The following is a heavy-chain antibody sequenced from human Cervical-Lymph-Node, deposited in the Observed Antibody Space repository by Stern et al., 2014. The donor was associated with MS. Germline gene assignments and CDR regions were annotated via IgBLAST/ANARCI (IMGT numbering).Heavy chain of an antibody. CDR1: GYTFTRYA. CDR3: ARVDQSSGNYPLRY. CDR2: INTKTGNP. V-gene: IGHV7-4-1*02. D-gene: IGHD1-26*01. J-gene: IGHJ4*02. Sequence: VQLVESGSELKKPGASVNVSCKASGYTFTRYAMNWVRQAPGQGPVWMGWINTKTGNPTYAQGFTGHFVFSLDTSISTAYLQISSLKAEDTAVYYCARVDQSSGNYPLRYWGQGTLVTVSS.